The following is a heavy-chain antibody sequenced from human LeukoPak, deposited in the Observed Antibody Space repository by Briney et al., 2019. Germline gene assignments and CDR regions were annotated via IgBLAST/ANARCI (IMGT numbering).Heavy chain of an antibody. V-gene: IGHV3-30*03. J-gene: IGHJ4*02. CDR2: ISYDGSNK. CDR3: ARGYFDSRGYLDY. CDR1: GFTFSSYG. Sequence: GRSLRLSCAASGFTFSSYGMHWVRQAPGKGLEWVAVISYDGSNKYYADSVKGRFTISRDNAKNSLYLQMNSLRAEDTALYYCARGYFDSRGYLDYWGQGTLVTVSS. D-gene: IGHD3-22*01.